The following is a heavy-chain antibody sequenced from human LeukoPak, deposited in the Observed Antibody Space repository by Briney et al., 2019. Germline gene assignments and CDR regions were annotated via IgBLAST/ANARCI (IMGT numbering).Heavy chain of an antibody. Sequence: ESGPTLVNPTQTLTVTCTFSWFSLSTSGMCVSWIRQPPGKALEWLALIDWDDDKFYSTSLKTRLTISKDTSKNQVVLTMTNMDPVDTATYYCARIQAYGGNSEGYYFNYWGQGTLVTVSS. J-gene: IGHJ4*02. CDR1: WFSLSTSGMC. CDR3: ARIQAYGGNSEGYYFNY. CDR2: IDWDDDK. D-gene: IGHD4-23*01. V-gene: IGHV2-70*01.